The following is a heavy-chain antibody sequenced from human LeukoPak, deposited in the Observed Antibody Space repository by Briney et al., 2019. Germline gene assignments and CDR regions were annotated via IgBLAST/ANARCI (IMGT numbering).Heavy chain of an antibody. J-gene: IGHJ4*02. CDR3: ATTREGMAPDC. D-gene: IGHD5-24*01. V-gene: IGHV3-66*01. Sequence: GGSLRLSCAASGFTVSSNYMSWVRQAPGKGLEWVSVIYSGGSTYYADSVKGRFTISRDNSKNTLYLQMNSLRAEDTAVYYCATTREGMAPDCWGQGTLVTVSA. CDR2: IYSGGST. CDR1: GFTVSSNY.